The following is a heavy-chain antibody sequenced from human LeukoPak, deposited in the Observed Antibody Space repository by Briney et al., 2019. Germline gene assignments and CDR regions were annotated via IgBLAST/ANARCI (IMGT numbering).Heavy chain of an antibody. CDR3: AKDSAGNGGFVYYFDY. CDR1: GLAFHNYG. D-gene: IGHD2-15*01. CDR2: IDWNSGTI. V-gene: IGHV3-9*01. Sequence: QPGRSLGLSWAAAGLAFHNYGMHWVGQAPGKGLEWVSSIDWNSGTIAYADSVKGRFTISRDNAKNSLYLQMNSLRAEDTALYYCAKDSAGNGGFVYYFDYWGQGTLVTVSS. J-gene: IGHJ4*02.